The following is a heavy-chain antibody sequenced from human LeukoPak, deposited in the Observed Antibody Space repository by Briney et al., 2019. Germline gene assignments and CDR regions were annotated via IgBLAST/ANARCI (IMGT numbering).Heavy chain of an antibody. Sequence: GGSLRLSCAASGFTFSNYGMHWVRQAPGKGLEWVAVISYDGSNKYYADSVKGRFTISRDNSKNTLYLQMNSLRAEDTAVYYCYRAYYYDSSGFKSGLDIWGQGTMVTVSS. J-gene: IGHJ3*02. CDR1: GFTFSNYG. D-gene: IGHD3-22*01. V-gene: IGHV3-30*03. CDR3: YRAYYYDSSGFKSGLDI. CDR2: ISYDGSNK.